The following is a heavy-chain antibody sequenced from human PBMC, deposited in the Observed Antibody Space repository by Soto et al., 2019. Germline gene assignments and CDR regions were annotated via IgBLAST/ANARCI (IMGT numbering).Heavy chain of an antibody. CDR1: GGSISTYY. D-gene: IGHD3-10*01. CDR2: IYSSGST. Sequence: SETLSLTCTVSGGSISTYYWSWIRQPAGKGLEWIGRIYSSGSTNYNPSLKSRVTMSVDTPKNQFSLKMSSVTAADTAVYYCAREGKGVPYNFGYWGQGTLVTSPQ. CDR3: AREGKGVPYNFGY. J-gene: IGHJ4*02. V-gene: IGHV4-4*07.